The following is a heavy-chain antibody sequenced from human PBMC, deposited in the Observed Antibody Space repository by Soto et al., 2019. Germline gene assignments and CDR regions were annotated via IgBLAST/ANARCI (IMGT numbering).Heavy chain of an antibody. CDR1: GFTFSDYY. V-gene: IGHV3-11*01. CDR2: ISSSGSTI. CDR3: ARDSPIAMVRANWFDP. D-gene: IGHD3-10*01. J-gene: IGHJ5*02. Sequence: LRLSCAASGFTFSDYYMSWIRQAPGKGLEWVSYISSSGSTIYYADSVKGRFTISRDNAKNSLYLQMNSLRAEDTAVYYCARDSPIAMVRANWFDPWGQGTLVTVSS.